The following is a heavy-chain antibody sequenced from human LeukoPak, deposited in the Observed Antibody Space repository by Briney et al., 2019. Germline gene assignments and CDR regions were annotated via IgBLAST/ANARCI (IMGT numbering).Heavy chain of an antibody. CDR3: ARAVTYYDILTGYYTSPASFDY. J-gene: IGHJ4*02. V-gene: IGHV6-1*01. CDR2: TYYRSKWYK. Sequence: SQTLSLTCAISGDSVSSNSAAWNWIRQSPSRGLEWQGRTYYRSKWYKDSAVSVKSRITITPDTSKNQFSLQLNSVTPEGTAVYYCARAVTYYDILTGYYTSPASFDYWGQGTLVTVSS. CDR1: GDSVSSNSAA. D-gene: IGHD3-9*01.